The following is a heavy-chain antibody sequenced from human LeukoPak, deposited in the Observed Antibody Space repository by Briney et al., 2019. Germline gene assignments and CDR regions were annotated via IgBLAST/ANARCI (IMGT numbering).Heavy chain of an antibody. CDR2: IYHSGST. CDR3: ARAQVWWLRGAFDY. V-gene: IGHV4-38-2*02. CDR1: GYSISSGYY. Sequence: SETLSLTCTVSGYSISSGYYWGWIRQPPGKGLEWIGSIYHSGSTYYNPSLKSRVTISVDTSKNQFSLKLSSVTAADTAVYYCARAQVWWLRGAFDYWGQGTLVTVSS. J-gene: IGHJ4*02. D-gene: IGHD5-12*01.